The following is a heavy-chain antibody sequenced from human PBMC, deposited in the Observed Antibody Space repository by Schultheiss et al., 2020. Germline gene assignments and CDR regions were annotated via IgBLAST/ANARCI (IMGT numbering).Heavy chain of an antibody. CDR2: IYYSGST. CDR3: ARGSYGGNSIYFDY. Sequence: SETLSLTCAVYGGSFSGYYWSWIRQPPGKGLEWIGYIYYSGSTYYNPSLKSRVTISVDTSKNQFSLKLSSVTAADTAVYYCARGSYGGNSIYFDYWGQGTLVTVSS. D-gene: IGHD4-23*01. V-gene: IGHV4-34*09. J-gene: IGHJ4*02. CDR1: GGSFSGYY.